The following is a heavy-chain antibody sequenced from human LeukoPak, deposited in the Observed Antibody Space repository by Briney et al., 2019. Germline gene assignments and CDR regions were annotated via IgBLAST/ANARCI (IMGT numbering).Heavy chain of an antibody. D-gene: IGHD3-16*02. CDR2: INPNSGGT. J-gene: IGHJ4*02. V-gene: IGHV1-2*02. CDR1: GYTFTGYY. CDR3: ARGFYVWGSYRFTFDY. Sequence: ASVKVSCKASGYTFTGYYMHWVRQAPGQGLEWMGWINPNSGGTNYAQKFQGRVTMTRDTSISTAYMELSRLGSDDTAVYYCARGFYVWGSYRFTFDYWGQGTLVTVSS.